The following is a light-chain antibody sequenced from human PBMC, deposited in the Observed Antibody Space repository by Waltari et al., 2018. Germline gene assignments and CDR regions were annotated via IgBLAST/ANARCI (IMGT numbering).Light chain of an antibody. V-gene: IGKV3-11*01. Sequence: EIVLTQAPATLSFSPGDRATLSCRASQSIQTFLAWYQQKPGQAPRLLIYNSSLRASGVPGRFSGSGSGTDFTLTISHLEPEDFAFYFCQHRDNWLFTFGPGTKVEIK. CDR2: NSS. CDR3: QHRDNWLFT. J-gene: IGKJ3*01. CDR1: QSIQTF.